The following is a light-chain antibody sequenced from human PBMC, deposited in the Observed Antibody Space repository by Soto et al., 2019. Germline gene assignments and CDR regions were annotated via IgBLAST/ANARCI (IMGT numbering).Light chain of an antibody. Sequence: DIQMTQSPSSVSASVGDRVTITCRASERINTYLAWYQQQPGKAPKLLIYAASSLQSGVPSRFSGSGSGTEFTLTISSLQSEDFAVYYCQQYNNWRLTFGGGTKVDIK. V-gene: IGKV1-12*01. CDR2: AAS. CDR1: ERINTY. CDR3: QQYNNWRLT. J-gene: IGKJ4*01.